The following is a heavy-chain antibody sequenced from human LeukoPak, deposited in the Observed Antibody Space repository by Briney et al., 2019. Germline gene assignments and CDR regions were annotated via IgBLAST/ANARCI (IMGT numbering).Heavy chain of an antibody. D-gene: IGHD6-6*01. Sequence: GASVKVSCKASGGTFSSYAISWVRQAPGQGLEWMGGIIPIFGTANYAQKFQGRVTITTDVSTSTAYMELSSLRSEDTAVYYCARERRGSSSARHFDYWGQGTLVTVSS. CDR2: IIPIFGTA. V-gene: IGHV1-69*05. CDR3: ARERRGSSSARHFDY. J-gene: IGHJ4*02. CDR1: GGTFSSYA.